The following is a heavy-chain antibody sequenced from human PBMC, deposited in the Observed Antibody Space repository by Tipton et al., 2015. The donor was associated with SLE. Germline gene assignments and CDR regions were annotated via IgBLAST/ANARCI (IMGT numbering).Heavy chain of an antibody. D-gene: IGHD5-24*01. CDR2: IKHSGNT. CDR1: GGSFSGNY. V-gene: IGHV4-34*01. J-gene: IGHJ3*01. CDR3: ATQGGRWVPLQTFDV. Sequence: TLSLTCAVYGGSFSGNYWSWIRQPPGKGLEWIGEIKHSGNTIYNPSLKSRVTISVDTSKNQFSLKLTSVTAADTAVYYCATQGGRWVPLQTFDVWGQGTMVTVSS.